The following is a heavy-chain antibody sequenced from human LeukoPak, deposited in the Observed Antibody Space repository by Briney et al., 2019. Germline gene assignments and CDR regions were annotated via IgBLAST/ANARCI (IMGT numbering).Heavy chain of an antibody. Sequence: ASVKVSCKASGYTFTGYYMHWVRQAPGQGLEWMGWINPNSGGTNYAQKFQGRVTMTRDTSISTAYMELSRLRSDDTAVYYCARDSRLSPYAFDIWGQGTMVTVSS. CDR3: ARDSRLSPYAFDI. CDR1: GYTFTGYY. V-gene: IGHV1-2*02. CDR2: INPNSGGT. J-gene: IGHJ3*02.